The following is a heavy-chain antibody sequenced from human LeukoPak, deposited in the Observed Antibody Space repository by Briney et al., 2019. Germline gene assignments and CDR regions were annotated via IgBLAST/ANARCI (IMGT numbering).Heavy chain of an antibody. CDR3: ARDGYSNYWYLNL. CDR2: ISGTGGRT. V-gene: IGHV3-23*01. Sequence: GGSLRLSCAASGFAFSSYAMSWVRQAPGKGLEWVSSISGTGGRTYYADSVKGRFTISRDSSKNTLDLQMNSLRADDTAVYYCARDGYSNYWYLNLWGQGTLVTVSS. J-gene: IGHJ4*02. CDR1: GFAFSSYA. D-gene: IGHD6-13*01.